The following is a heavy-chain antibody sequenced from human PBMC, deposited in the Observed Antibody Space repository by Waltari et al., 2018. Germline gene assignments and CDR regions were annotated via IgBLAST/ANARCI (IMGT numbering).Heavy chain of an antibody. CDR3: AKTSGAAPRSPFDY. CDR2: IYHSGST. D-gene: IGHD6-6*01. CDR1: GYSISSGYY. V-gene: IGHV4-38-2*02. J-gene: IGHJ4*02. Sequence: QVQLQESGPGLVKPSETLSLTCTVSGYSISSGYYWGCIRQPPGKGPEWIGIIYHSGSTYYNPSLKSRVTISVDTSKNQFSLKLSSVTAADTAVYYCAKTSGAAPRSPFDYWGQGTLVTVSS.